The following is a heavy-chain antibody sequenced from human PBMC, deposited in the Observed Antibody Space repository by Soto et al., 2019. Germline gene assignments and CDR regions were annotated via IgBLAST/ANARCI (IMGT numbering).Heavy chain of an antibody. J-gene: IGHJ5*02. CDR1: SGSFSGHY. Sequence: SETLSLTCAVYSGSFSGHYWNWIRQPPGKGLEWIGEINQSGSTNYNPSLKSRVTISLETSKNQFSLKLSSVTAADTAVYYCARNIVGATKWFDPWGQGTLVTVS. CDR2: INQSGST. D-gene: IGHD1-26*01. CDR3: ARNIVGATKWFDP. V-gene: IGHV4-34*01.